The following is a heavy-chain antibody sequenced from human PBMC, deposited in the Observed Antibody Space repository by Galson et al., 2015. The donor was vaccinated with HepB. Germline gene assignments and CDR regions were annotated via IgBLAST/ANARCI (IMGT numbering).Heavy chain of an antibody. D-gene: IGHD2-2*02. CDR2: ISGSGGST. CDR3: AKGQGDIVVVPAAIRDVLLWFGEFDY. V-gene: IGHV3-23*01. Sequence: SLRLSCAASGFTFSSYAMSWVRQAPGKGLEWVSAISGSGGSTYYADSVKGRFTTSRDNSKNTLYLQMNSLRAEDTAVYYCAKGQGDIVVVPAAIRDVLLWFGEFDYWGQGTLVTVSS. CDR1: GFTFSSYA. J-gene: IGHJ4*02.